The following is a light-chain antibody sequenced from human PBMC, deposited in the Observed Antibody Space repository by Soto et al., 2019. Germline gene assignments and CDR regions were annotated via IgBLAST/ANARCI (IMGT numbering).Light chain of an antibody. CDR2: DVT. CDR1: SSDVGGYSF. Sequence: QSALTQPASVSGSPGQSITISCTGTSSDVGGYSFVSWYQQHPGKAPKLMTYDVTNRPSGVSNRFSGSKSGNTASLTISGLQAEDEADYYCSSYTSSSTLVFGGGTQLTVL. J-gene: IGLJ2*01. V-gene: IGLV2-14*01. CDR3: SSYTSSSTLV.